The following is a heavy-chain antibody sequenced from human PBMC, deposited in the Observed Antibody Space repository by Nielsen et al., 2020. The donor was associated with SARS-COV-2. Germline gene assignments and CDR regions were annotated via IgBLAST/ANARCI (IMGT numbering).Heavy chain of an antibody. CDR2: INTNTGNP. CDR3: ARDSSGWYALTTYYYYGMDV. CDR1: GYTFTSYA. D-gene: IGHD6-19*01. V-gene: IGHV7-4-1*02. J-gene: IGHJ6*02. Sequence: ASVKVSCKASGYTFTSYAMNWVRQAPGQGLEWMGWINTNTGNPTYAQGFTGRFVFSLDTSVSTAYLQISSLKAEDTAVYYCARDSSGWYALTTYYYYGMDVWGQGTTVTVSS.